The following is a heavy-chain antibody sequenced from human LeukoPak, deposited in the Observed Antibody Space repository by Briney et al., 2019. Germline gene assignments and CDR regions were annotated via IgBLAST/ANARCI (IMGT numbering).Heavy chain of an antibody. CDR3: ARDSYSSGWYPEYFQH. CDR2: IWYDGSNK. V-gene: IGHV3-33*01. Sequence: GRSLRLSCAASGFTFSSYGMHWFRQAPGKGLEWVAVIWYDGSNKYYADSVKGRFTISRDNSKNTLYLQMNSLRAEDTAVYYCARDSYSSGWYPEYFQHWGQGTLVTVSS. CDR1: GFTFSSYG. J-gene: IGHJ1*01. D-gene: IGHD6-19*01.